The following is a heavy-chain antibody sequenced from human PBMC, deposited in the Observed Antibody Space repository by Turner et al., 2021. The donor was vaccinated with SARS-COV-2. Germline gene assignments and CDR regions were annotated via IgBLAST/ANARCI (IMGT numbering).Heavy chain of an antibody. CDR3: TRSGNSQTRDDWFGP. CDR1: NGPITNYRKY. D-gene: IGHD1-1*01. Sequence: QVQLHEPGPGLVRTSDTLSLSCAVSNGPITNYRKYSAWVRQSPGRGLEWIGSSHNLGSTYYSPSFKSRGSMSVDLSRCQFSLTLSGLSAGDTDVYFCTRSGNSQTRDDWFGPWGQGIRVTVSS. J-gene: IGHJ5*01. CDR2: SHNLGST. V-gene: IGHV4-39*01.